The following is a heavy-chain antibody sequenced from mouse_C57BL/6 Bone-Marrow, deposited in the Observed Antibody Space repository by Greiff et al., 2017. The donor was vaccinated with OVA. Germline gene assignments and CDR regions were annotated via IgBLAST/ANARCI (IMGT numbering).Heavy chain of an antibody. D-gene: IGHD1-1*01. CDR1: GYTFTSYW. V-gene: IGHV1-52*01. Sequence: QVQLQQPGAELVRPGSSVKLSCKASGYTFTSYWMHWVKQRPIQGLEWIGNIDPSDSETHYNQKFKDKATLTVDKSSSTAYMQLSSLTSEGSAVYYCASRCYGGYFDVWGTGTTVTVSS. J-gene: IGHJ1*03. CDR2: IDPSDSET. CDR3: ASRCYGGYFDV.